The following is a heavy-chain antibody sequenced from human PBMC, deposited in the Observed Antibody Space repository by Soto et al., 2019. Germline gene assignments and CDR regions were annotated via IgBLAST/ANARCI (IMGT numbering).Heavy chain of an antibody. Sequence: QVQLVEAGGGLVKPGGSLRLSCVASGFTFSDHYMTWIRQAPGKGLEWVSYISTSSSYTNYADSVKGRCTISRDNAMNSLYLQMNRLSAEETAVYYFARLRITGDFDYWGQGTLVSVSS. CDR1: GFTFSDHY. CDR3: ARLRITGDFDY. V-gene: IGHV3-11*05. J-gene: IGHJ4*02. CDR2: ISTSSSYT.